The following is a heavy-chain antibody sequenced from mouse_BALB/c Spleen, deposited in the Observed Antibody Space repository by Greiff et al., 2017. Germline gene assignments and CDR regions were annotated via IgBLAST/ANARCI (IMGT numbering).Heavy chain of an antibody. Sequence: VQLKESGPSLVKPSQTLSLTCSVTGDSITSGYWNWIRKFPGNKLEYMGYISYSGSTYYNPSLKSRISITRDTSKNQYYLQLKSVTTEDTATYYCARYKVRDYYAMDYWGQGTSVTVSS. D-gene: IGHD2-14*01. CDR3: ARYKVRDYYAMDY. CDR2: ISYSGST. J-gene: IGHJ4*01. V-gene: IGHV3-8*02. CDR1: GDSITSGY.